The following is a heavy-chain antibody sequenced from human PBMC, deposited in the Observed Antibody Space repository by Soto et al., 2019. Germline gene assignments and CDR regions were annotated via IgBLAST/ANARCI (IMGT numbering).Heavy chain of an antibody. CDR2: INHSGST. D-gene: IGHD1-26*01. V-gene: IGHV4-34*01. CDR1: GGSFSGYY. CDR3: ARRRSGSYYGH. J-gene: IGHJ4*02. Sequence: QVQLQQWGAGLLKPSETLSLTCAVYGGSFSGYYWSWIRQPPGKGLEWIGEINHSGSTNYNPSLKSXXNXSXXTAKNQFSLKLSSVTAADTAVYYCARRRSGSYYGHWGQGTLVTVSS.